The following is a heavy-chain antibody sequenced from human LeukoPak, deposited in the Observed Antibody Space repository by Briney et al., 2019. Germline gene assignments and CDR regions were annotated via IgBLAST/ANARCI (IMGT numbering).Heavy chain of an antibody. D-gene: IGHD2-2*01. Sequence: SETLSLTCTVSGDSISNFYWSWIRQPAGKGLEWIGRIYTSGSTNYNPSLKSRVTMSVDTSKNQFSLELSSVTAADTAVYYCARRYCSGADCYGGDSYYYMDVWGKGTTVTISS. V-gene: IGHV4-4*07. J-gene: IGHJ6*03. CDR1: GDSISNFY. CDR2: IYTSGST. CDR3: ARRYCSGADCYGGDSYYYMDV.